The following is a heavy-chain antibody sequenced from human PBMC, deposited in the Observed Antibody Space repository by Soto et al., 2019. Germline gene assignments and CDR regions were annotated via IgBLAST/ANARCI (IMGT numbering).Heavy chain of an antibody. J-gene: IGHJ3*02. D-gene: IGHD3-16*02. CDR1: GFTFSSYA. Sequence: PGGSLRLSCAASGFTFSSYAMSWVRQAPGKGLEWVSAISGSGGSTYYADSVKGRFTISRDNSKNTLYLQMNSLRAEDTAVYYCAKGNTPMITFGGVIAGDAFDIWGQGTMVTVSS. CDR3: AKGNTPMITFGGVIAGDAFDI. CDR2: ISGSGGST. V-gene: IGHV3-23*01.